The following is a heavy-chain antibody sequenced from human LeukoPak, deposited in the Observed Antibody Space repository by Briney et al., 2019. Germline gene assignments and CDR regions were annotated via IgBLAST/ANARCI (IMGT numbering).Heavy chain of an antibody. D-gene: IGHD2-21*02. Sequence: PGGSLRLSCAASGFTFSSYRMNWVRQAPGKGLEWVSSISSSSSYIYYADSVKGRFTISRDNAKNSLYLQMNSLRAEDTAVYYCARDPPYCGGDFYLDYWGQGTLVTVSS. CDR2: ISSSSSYI. CDR1: GFTFSSYR. CDR3: ARDPPYCGGDFYLDY. J-gene: IGHJ4*02. V-gene: IGHV3-21*01.